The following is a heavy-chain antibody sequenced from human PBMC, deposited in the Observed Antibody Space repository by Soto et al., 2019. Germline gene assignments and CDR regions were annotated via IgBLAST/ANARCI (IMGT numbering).Heavy chain of an antibody. D-gene: IGHD2-21*02. J-gene: IGHJ6*02. CDR3: ARDLWGYCGTDCYPLDV. V-gene: IGHV4-59*01. CDR1: GGSIRGYY. Sequence: SETLCLTCPVSGGSIRGYYWSWIRQPPGKGLEWIGYMYKTGSTVYNPSFKSRVTISVDTSKNQFSLKLNSVTAADTAVYYCARDLWGYCGTDCYPLDVWGQGTTVTVSS. CDR2: MYKTGST.